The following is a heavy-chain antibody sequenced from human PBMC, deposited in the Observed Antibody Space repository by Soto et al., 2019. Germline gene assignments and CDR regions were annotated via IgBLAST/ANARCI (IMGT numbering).Heavy chain of an antibody. CDR3: ARLGFNYDFLSGYYNVHHYYGIDV. CDR1: VYKLSTWHNFTSSW. Sequence: PGESLKLPCIGSVYKLSTWHNFTSSWIASVRQMPGEGLEWMGNIYPGDSDTRYSPSFQGQVTISADKSINSVYLQWSSLKASDTATYYCARLGFNYDFLSGYYNVHHYYGIDVWGQGTTVTVSS. D-gene: IGHD3-3*01. CDR2: IYPGDSDT. J-gene: IGHJ6*02. V-gene: IGHV5-51*01.